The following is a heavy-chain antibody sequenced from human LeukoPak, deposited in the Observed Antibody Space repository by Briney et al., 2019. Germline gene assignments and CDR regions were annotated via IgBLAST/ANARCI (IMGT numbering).Heavy chain of an antibody. D-gene: IGHD3-10*01. Sequence: SETLSLTCAVYGGSFSGYYWSWIRQPPGKGLEWIGEINHSGSTNYNPSLKSRVTISVDTSKNQFSLKPSSVTAADTAVYYCARGRRGRGKYYFDYWGQGTLVTVSS. V-gene: IGHV4-34*01. CDR1: GGSFSGYY. CDR2: INHSGST. J-gene: IGHJ4*02. CDR3: ARGRRGRGKYYFDY.